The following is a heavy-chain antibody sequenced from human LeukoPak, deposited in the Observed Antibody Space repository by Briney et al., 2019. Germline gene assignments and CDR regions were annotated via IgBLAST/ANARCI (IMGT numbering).Heavy chain of an antibody. CDR2: INHSGST. Sequence: PSETLSLTCAVYGGSFSGYYWSWIRQPPGKGLEWIGEINHSGSTNYNPSLKSRVTISVDTSKNQFSLKLSSVTAADTAVCYCARGRLGVVSDWGQGTLVTVSS. D-gene: IGHD3-3*01. CDR1: GGSFSGYY. CDR3: ARGRLGVVSD. J-gene: IGHJ4*02. V-gene: IGHV4-34*01.